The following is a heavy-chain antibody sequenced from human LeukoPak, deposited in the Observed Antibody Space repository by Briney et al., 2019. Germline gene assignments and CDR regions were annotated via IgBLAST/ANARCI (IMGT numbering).Heavy chain of an antibody. CDR1: GFTFSIYA. J-gene: IGHJ3*01. V-gene: IGHV3-23*01. D-gene: IGHD5-12*01. CDR3: AKFTYGGYNLDA. Sequence: PGGSVRLSCAACGFTFSIYAMRWVRQATGKGLEGVSYLGGSGDSTYYEDSVKGRYNISRVNAKNTPYLQMTSLRGQDRAVYYCAKFTYGGYNLDAWGQGAAVTVSS. CDR2: LGGSGDST.